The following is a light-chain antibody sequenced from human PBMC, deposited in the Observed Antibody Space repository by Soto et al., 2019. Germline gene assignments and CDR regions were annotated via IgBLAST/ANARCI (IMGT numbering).Light chain of an antibody. V-gene: IGLV2-14*01. CDR1: SSDVGGYNY. CDR2: EVS. Sequence: QSALTQPASVSGSPGQSITISCTGTSSDVGGYNYVFWYQQHPGKAPKLMIYEVSNRPSGVPNRFSGSKSGNTASLTISGLQAEDEADYYCSSYTGSSTPYVFGTGTKLTVL. CDR3: SSYTGSSTPYV. J-gene: IGLJ1*01.